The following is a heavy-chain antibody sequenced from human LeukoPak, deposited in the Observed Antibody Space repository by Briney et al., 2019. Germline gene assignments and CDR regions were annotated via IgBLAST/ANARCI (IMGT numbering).Heavy chain of an antibody. Sequence: GGSLRLSCAASGFTFSNAWMSWVCQAPGKGLEWVGRIKSKTDGGTTDYAAPVKGRFTVSRDDSKNTLYLQMNSLKTEDTAVYYCTTGYCSSSSCHRSLYFDYWGQGTLVTVSS. J-gene: IGHJ4*02. D-gene: IGHD2-2*01. CDR2: IKSKTDGGTT. V-gene: IGHV3-15*01. CDR1: GFTFSNAW. CDR3: TTGYCSSSSCHRSLYFDY.